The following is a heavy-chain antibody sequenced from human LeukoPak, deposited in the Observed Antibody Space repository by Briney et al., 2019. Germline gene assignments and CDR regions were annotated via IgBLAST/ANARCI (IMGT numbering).Heavy chain of an antibody. J-gene: IGHJ4*02. CDR3: ARVNYYDSSGYGGGY. V-gene: IGHV1-69*04. D-gene: IGHD3-22*01. CDR2: IIPILGIA. Sequence: SVKVSCKASGGTFSSYAISWVRQAPGQGLEWMGRIIPILGIANYAQKFQGRVTITADKSTSTAYMELSSLRSEDTAVYYCARVNYYDSSGYGGGYWDQGTLVTVSS. CDR1: GGTFSSYA.